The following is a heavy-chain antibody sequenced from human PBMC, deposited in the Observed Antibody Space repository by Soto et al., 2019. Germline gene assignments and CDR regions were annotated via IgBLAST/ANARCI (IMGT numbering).Heavy chain of an antibody. D-gene: IGHD2-21*01. CDR1: GFTFSSYW. CDR3: APDEGEQRAYFDY. V-gene: IGHV3-74*01. J-gene: IGHJ4*02. CDR2: INSDGSRT. Sequence: EVQLVESGGGLVQPGGSLRLSCAASGFTFSSYWMHWVRQAPGKGLVWVSRINSDGSRTSYADSVMARFTISIDNAKNTLYLQMTSLRAADTAAYYCAPDEGEQRAYFDYWGQGTLVTVCS.